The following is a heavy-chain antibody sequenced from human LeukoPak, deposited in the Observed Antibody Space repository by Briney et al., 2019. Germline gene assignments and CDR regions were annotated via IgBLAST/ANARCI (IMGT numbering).Heavy chain of an antibody. CDR1: GGSISSSSYY. CDR2: IYYSGST. V-gene: IGHV4-39*07. D-gene: IGHD3-22*01. Sequence: SETLSLTCTVSGGSISSSSYYWGWIRHPPWKGLERIVSIYYSGSTYYNPSLKSRVTISVDTSRNQFSLKLSSVTAADTAVYYCARRDYYDSSGYPFDYWGQGTLVTVSS. CDR3: ARRDYYDSSGYPFDY. J-gene: IGHJ4*02.